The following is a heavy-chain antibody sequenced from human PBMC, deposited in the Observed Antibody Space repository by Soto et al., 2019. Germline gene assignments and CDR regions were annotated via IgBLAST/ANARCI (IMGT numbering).Heavy chain of an antibody. CDR2: MHYSGST. J-gene: IGHJ5*01. V-gene: IGHV4-39*01. CDR1: GGSFRSRDYY. D-gene: IGHD6-13*01. CDR3: ARPGYSSSWYWFES. Sequence: SETLSLTCTVSGGSFRSRDYYWGWIRQPPNKGLEWIGSMHYSGSTFYNPSLKSRVTISVDTSKNQFSLKLTSVTAADTAVYYCARPGYSSSWYWFESWGQGTLVTVSS.